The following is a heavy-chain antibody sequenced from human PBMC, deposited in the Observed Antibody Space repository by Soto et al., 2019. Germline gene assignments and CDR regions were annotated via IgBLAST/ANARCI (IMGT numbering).Heavy chain of an antibody. CDR2: IYHGGTT. CDR3: ARVHVMVVAGSTFDY. Sequence: PSETLSLTCTVSGYSISSGSHWAWIRQPPGKGPEWIASIYHGGTTFYNPSLKSRITISVDTTNNQFSLKLTSVTAADTAVYYCARVHVMVVAGSTFDYWGHATLVTVSS. CDR1: GYSISSGSH. V-gene: IGHV4-38-2*02. J-gene: IGHJ4*01. D-gene: IGHD6-19*01.